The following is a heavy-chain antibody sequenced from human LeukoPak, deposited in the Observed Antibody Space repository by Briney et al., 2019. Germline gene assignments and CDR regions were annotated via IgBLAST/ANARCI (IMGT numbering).Heavy chain of an antibody. CDR3: AKDSHSFDWLSYMDV. J-gene: IGHJ6*03. D-gene: IGHD3-9*01. V-gene: IGHV3-23*01. CDR2: ISGSRST. Sequence: GGSLRLSCAASGFTFSIYGMTWVRQAPGKGLEWVAPISGSRSTYYANSVKGRFTISRDNSENTLYMQMNSLRAEDTAVYYCAKDSHSFDWLSYMDVWGKGTTVTISS. CDR1: GFTFSIYG.